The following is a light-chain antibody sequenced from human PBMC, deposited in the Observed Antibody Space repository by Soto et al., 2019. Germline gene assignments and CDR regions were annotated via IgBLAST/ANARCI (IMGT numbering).Light chain of an antibody. Sequence: EIVFTQSPGTLSLSPGERAILARSAIQSFSSSYLAWYQQKPGQAPRLLIYGASSRATGIPDRFSGSGSGTDFTLTISRLEPEDFAVYYCQQYGSSPPWTFGQGAKVDIK. J-gene: IGKJ1*01. CDR2: GAS. CDR3: QQYGSSPPWT. V-gene: IGKV3-20*01. CDR1: QSFSSSY.